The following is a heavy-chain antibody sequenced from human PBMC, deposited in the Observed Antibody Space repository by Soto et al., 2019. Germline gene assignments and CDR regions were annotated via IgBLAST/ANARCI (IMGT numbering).Heavy chain of an antibody. CDR3: ARATLISMPYCSSTSCLYYYYGMDV. V-gene: IGHV1-69*13. D-gene: IGHD2-2*01. Sequence: VKVSCKASGGTFSSYAISWVRQAPGQGLEWIGGIIPIFGTANYAQKFQGRVTITADESTSTAYMELSSLRSEDTAVYYCARATLISMPYCSSTSCLYYYYGMDVWGQGXTVTVSS. J-gene: IGHJ6*02. CDR1: GGTFSSYA. CDR2: IIPIFGTA.